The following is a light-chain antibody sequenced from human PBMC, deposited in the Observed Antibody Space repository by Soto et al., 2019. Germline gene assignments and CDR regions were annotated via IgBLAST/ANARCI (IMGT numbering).Light chain of an antibody. V-gene: IGLV4-69*01. CDR1: SGHSSYA. CDR2: LSSDGSH. Sequence: QSVLTQSPSASASLGASVKLTCTLSSGHSSYAIAWHQQQPEKGPRYLMKLSSDGSHSKGDGIPDRFSGSSSGAERYLTISSLQSEDEADYYCQTWGTGSNWVFGGGTKVTVL. CDR3: QTWGTGSNWV. J-gene: IGLJ3*02.